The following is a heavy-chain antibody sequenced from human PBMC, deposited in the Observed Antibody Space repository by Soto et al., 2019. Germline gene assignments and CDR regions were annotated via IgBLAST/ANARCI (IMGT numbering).Heavy chain of an antibody. CDR3: ARVDWYSSSYFEY. D-gene: IGHD6-13*01. CDR2: IYYSGST. Sequence: PSETLSLTCTVSVGSISSYYWSLIRQPPGKGLEWIGYIYYSGSTNYNPSLKSRVTISADTSKNQFSLKLSSVTAADTAVYYCARVDWYSSSYFEYWGQGTLVTVSS. J-gene: IGHJ4*02. CDR1: VGSISSYY. V-gene: IGHV4-59*01.